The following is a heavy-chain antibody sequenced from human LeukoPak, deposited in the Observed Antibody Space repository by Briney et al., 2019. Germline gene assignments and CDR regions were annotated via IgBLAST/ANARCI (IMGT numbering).Heavy chain of an antibody. CDR3: ARGLGYCSSTSCYQPIDY. Sequence: SETLSLTCTVSGDSISRGSFSRTWIRQAPGKGLEWIGYIYPRGSTYYNPSLKSRVTISVDTSKNQFSLKLSSVTAADTAVYYCARGLGYCSSTSCYQPIDYWGQGTLVTVSS. D-gene: IGHD2-2*01. CDR2: IYPRGST. CDR1: GDSISRGSFS. J-gene: IGHJ4*02. V-gene: IGHV4-30-2*01.